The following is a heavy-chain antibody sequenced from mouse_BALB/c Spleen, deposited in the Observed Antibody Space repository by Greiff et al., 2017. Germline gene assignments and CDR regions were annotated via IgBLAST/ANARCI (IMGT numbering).Heavy chain of an antibody. D-gene: IGHD4-1*01. V-gene: IGHV1-7*01. Sequence: QVQLKQSGAELAKPGASVKMSCKASGYTFTSYWMHWVKQRPGQGLEWIGYINPSTGYTEYNQKFKDKATLTADKSSSTAYMQLSSLTSEDSAVYYCARYGTSMDYWGQGTSVTVSS. CDR3: ARYGTSMDY. CDR1: GYTFTSYW. CDR2: INPSTGYT. J-gene: IGHJ4*01.